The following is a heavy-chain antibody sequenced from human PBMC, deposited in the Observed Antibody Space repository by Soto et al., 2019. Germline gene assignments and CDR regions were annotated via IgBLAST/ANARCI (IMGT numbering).Heavy chain of an antibody. CDR1: GFTFSSYS. J-gene: IGHJ6*02. Sequence: VQLVESGGGLVKPGGSLRLSCAASGFTFSSYSMNWVRQAPGEGLEWVSSISSSSSYIYYADSVKGRFTISRDNAKNSLYLQMNSLRAEDTAVYYCARDSDTAMVLGYYGMDVWGQGTTVTVSS. CDR2: ISSSSSYI. V-gene: IGHV3-21*01. D-gene: IGHD5-18*01. CDR3: ARDSDTAMVLGYYGMDV.